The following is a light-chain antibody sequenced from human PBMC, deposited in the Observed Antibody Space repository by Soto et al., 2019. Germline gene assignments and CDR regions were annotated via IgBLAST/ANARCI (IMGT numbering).Light chain of an antibody. CDR3: ETWDSRV. V-gene: IGLV4-60*03. CDR2: LEGSGTY. CDR1: SGLSSYI. J-gene: IGLJ2*01. Sequence: QAVLTQSSSASASLGSSVKLTCTLNSGLSSYIIAWHQQQPGKAPRFLMKLEGSGTYSKGSGVPDRFSGSSSGADRYLTISILQSDDEADYYCETWDSRVFGGGTQLTVL.